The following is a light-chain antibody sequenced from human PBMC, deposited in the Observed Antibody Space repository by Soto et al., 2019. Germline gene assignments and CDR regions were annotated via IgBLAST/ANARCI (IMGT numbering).Light chain of an antibody. CDR2: AAS. CDR1: QSISNH. V-gene: IGKV1-39*01. J-gene: IGKJ5*01. Sequence: DIQMTQSPSSLSASVEDRVIITCRASQSISNHLNWYQQKPGKAPKLLIFAASSLQSGVPSRFSGSRSGTDFTLTISSLQPEDFATYYCQQSYSTLITFGQGTRLEI. CDR3: QQSYSTLIT.